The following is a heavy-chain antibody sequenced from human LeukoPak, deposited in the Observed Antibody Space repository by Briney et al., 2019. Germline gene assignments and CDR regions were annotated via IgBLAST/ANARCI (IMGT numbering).Heavy chain of an antibody. CDR1: GGSISSYY. V-gene: IGHV4-59*01. Sequence: PSETLSLTCTVSGGSISSYYWSWIRQPPGKGLEWIGYIYYSGSTNYNPSLKGRVTISVDTSKNQFSLKLSSVTAADTAVYYCARVLTSSIYYYYYMDVWGKGTTVTVSS. D-gene: IGHD3-9*01. J-gene: IGHJ6*03. CDR3: ARVLTSSIYYYYYMDV. CDR2: IYYSGST.